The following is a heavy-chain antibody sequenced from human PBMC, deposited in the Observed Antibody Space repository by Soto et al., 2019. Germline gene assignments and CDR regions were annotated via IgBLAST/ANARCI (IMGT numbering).Heavy chain of an antibody. V-gene: IGHV4-59*01. CDR3: ARDRGLGSGWYGWFDP. CDR2: IYYSEST. J-gene: IGHJ5*02. D-gene: IGHD6-19*01. Sequence: QVQLQESGPGLVKPSETLSLTCTVSGGSISSYFWSWIRQPPGKGLEWIGYIYYSESTNYNPSLKSRVTLSVDTSKNQFSLKLSSVTAADTAVYYCARDRGLGSGWYGWFDPWGQGTLVTVSS. CDR1: GGSISSYF.